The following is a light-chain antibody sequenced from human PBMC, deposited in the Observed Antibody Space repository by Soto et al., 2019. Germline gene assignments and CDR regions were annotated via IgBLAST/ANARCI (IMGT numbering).Light chain of an antibody. CDR1: SSDVGGYNY. Sequence: QSALTQPPSASGSPGQSVTISCTGTSSDVGGYNYVSWYQQHPGKAPKLMIYEVSKRPSGVPDRFSGSKSGNTASLTVSGLQAEDEADYYCSSYAGRNNLLCGGGTKLTVL. CDR2: EVS. V-gene: IGLV2-8*01. J-gene: IGLJ2*01. CDR3: SSYAGRNNLL.